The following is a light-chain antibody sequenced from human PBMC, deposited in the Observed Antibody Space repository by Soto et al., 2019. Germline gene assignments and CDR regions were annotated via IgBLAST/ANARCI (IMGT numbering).Light chain of an antibody. J-gene: IGKJ1*01. CDR1: QTISTW. Sequence: DIPMTRSRPNLSASVGAIVNITFGASQTISTWLGWYQQKPGKATNLLIYKASKLENGVPSRFSGSGSGTEFTITISSLQPDDFATYYCQQYNSYPTFGQGTKVDIK. CDR2: KAS. V-gene: IGKV1-5*03. CDR3: QQYNSYPT.